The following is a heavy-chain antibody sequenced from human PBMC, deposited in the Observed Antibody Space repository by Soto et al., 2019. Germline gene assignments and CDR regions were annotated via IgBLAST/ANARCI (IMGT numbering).Heavy chain of an antibody. D-gene: IGHD6-13*01. J-gene: IGHJ6*03. Sequence: VQLVESGGGLVQPGRSLRLSCAASGFTFDDYAMHWVRQAPGKGLEWVSGISWNSGSIGYADSVKGRFTISRDNAKNSLYLQMNSLRAEDTALYYCAKAYSSSWYYYYYMDVWGKGTTVTVSS. V-gene: IGHV3-9*01. CDR3: AKAYSSSWYYYYYMDV. CDR2: ISWNSGSI. CDR1: GFTFDDYA.